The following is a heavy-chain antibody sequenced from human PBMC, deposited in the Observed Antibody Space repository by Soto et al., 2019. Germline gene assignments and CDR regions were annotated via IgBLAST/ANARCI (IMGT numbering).Heavy chain of an antibody. CDR2: IIPIFGTA. Sequence: SVKVSCKASGGTFSSYAISWVRQAPGQGLEWMGGIIPIFGTANYAQKFQGRVTITADESTSTAYMELSSLRSEDTAVYYCARGDASSLTKFQIWGQGARVTVSS. D-gene: IGHD2-2*01. V-gene: IGHV1-69*13. CDR3: ARGDASSLTKFQI. J-gene: IGHJ4*02. CDR1: GGTFSSYA.